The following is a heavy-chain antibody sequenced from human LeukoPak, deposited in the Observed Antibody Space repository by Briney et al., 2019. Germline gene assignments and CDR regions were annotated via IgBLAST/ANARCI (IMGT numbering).Heavy chain of an antibody. V-gene: IGHV3-23*01. CDR3: AKDHDYYASGPI. CDR1: GFIFSNYA. Sequence: GGSLSLSCAVSGFIFSNYAMNWVRQAPGKGLEWVSAISGSGDSTYYADSVKGRFTISRDNSKNTLYLQMNSLRAEDTAVYYCAKDHDYYASGPIWGQGTMVTVSS. D-gene: IGHD3-10*01. J-gene: IGHJ3*02. CDR2: ISGSGDST.